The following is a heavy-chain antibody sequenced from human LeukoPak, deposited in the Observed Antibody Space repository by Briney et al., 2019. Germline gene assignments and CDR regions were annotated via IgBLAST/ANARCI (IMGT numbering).Heavy chain of an antibody. CDR1: GGSFSGYY. D-gene: IGHD6-19*01. V-gene: IGHV4-34*01. CDR3: ARLLETTRIDSRAVAGYFDY. CDR2: INHSGST. Sequence: SETLSLTCAVYGGSFSGYYWSWIRQPPGKGLEWIGEINHSGSTNYNPSLKSRVTISVDTSKNQFSLKLSSVTAADTAVYYCARLLETTRIDSRAVAGYFDYWGQGTLVTVSS. J-gene: IGHJ4*02.